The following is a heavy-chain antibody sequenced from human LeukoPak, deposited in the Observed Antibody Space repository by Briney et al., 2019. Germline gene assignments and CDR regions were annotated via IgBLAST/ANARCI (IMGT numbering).Heavy chain of an antibody. J-gene: IGHJ4*02. Sequence: SETLSLTCTVSGGSISSGSYYWSWIRQPAGKGLEWIGRIYTSGSTNYNPSLKSRVTISVGTPKNQFSLKLSSVTAADTAVYYCARGEAITGTFDYWGQGTLVTVSS. CDR3: ARGEAITGTFDY. CDR1: GGSISSGSYY. D-gene: IGHD1-7*01. V-gene: IGHV4-61*02. CDR2: IYTSGST.